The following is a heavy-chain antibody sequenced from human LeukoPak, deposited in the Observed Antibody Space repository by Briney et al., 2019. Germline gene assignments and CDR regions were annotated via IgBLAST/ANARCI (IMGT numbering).Heavy chain of an antibody. J-gene: IGHJ4*02. CDR2: LSGNGDLR. CDR3: AKAKGWLQGAFDN. D-gene: IGHD5-24*01. CDR1: GFTFSNNA. Sequence: GGSLRLSCAASGFTFSNNAMSWVRPASGKGLEWVSGLSGNGDLRHYADAVKGRFTISRDNSENTLYLEMNSLRAEDTALYYCAKAKGWLQGAFDNWGQGTRVTVSS. V-gene: IGHV3-23*01.